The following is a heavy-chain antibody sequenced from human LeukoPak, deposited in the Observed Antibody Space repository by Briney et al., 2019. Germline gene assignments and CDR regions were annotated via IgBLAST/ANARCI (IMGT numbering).Heavy chain of an antibody. D-gene: IGHD1-26*01. CDR3: ARERGRGRDSPWFDY. Sequence: HAGGSLRLSCAASGFIVSGDFMSWVRQAPGKGLEWVSVIYSDGSTYYADSVKGRFTISRDNSKNTLDLQMTGLRAEDTAVYYCARERGRGRDSPWFDYWGQGTLVTVSS. CDR1: GFIVSGDF. V-gene: IGHV3-53*01. J-gene: IGHJ4*02. CDR2: IYSDGST.